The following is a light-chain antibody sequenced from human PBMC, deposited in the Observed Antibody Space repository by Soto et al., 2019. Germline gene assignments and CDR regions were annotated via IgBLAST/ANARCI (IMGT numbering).Light chain of an antibody. V-gene: IGKV1-39*01. CDR2: GAS. CDR3: QQSLSTLLT. CDR1: QDIRNY. J-gene: IGKJ4*01. Sequence: DIQMTQSPSSLSASVGDRVTITCQASQDIRNYLNWYQQKAGKAPKVLISGASTLHNGVPSRFSGRGSGTDFTLTISSLQPEDVATYYCQQSLSTLLTFGGGTKVDIK.